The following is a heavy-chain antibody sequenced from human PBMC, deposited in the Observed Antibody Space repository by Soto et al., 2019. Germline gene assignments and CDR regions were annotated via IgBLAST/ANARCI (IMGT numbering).Heavy chain of an antibody. CDR2: ISYDGSNK. Sequence: QPGWSLRLSCAASGFTFSSYAMHWVRQAPGKGLEWVAVISYDGSNKYYADSVKGRFTISRGNSKNTLYLQMNSLRAEDTAVYYCAKRHTTVDNFDYWGQGSLVTVSA. D-gene: IGHD5-12*01. V-gene: IGHV3-30-3*02. J-gene: IGHJ4*02. CDR3: AKRHTTVDNFDY. CDR1: GFTFSSYA.